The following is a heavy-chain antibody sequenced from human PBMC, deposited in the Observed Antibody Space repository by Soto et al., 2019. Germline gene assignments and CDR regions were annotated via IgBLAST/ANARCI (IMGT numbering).Heavy chain of an antibody. CDR1: GFTFSSYA. CDR3: ARDLLELSAGIGY. CDR2: ISYDGSNK. V-gene: IGHV3-30-3*01. Sequence: QVQLVESGGGVVQPGRSLSLSCAASGFTFSSYAMHWVRQAPGKGLEWVAVISYDGSNKYYADSVKGRFTISRDNSKNTLYLQMNSLGAEDMAVYYCARDLLELSAGIGYWGHGTLVTVSA. D-gene: IGHD1-7*01. J-gene: IGHJ4*01.